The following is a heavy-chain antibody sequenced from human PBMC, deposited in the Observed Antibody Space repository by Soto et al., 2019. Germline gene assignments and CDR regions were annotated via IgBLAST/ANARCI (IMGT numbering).Heavy chain of an antibody. CDR1: GVSISTSSYY. Sequence: SETLSLTCAVSGVSISTSSYYWGWVRLAPGKGLEWIASIYNTGSTYYNPSLNTRVTISVDTSKNQFSLKLSSVTAADTAVYYCAAGGGLPRYYWGQGTLVTVSS. CDR3: AAGGGLPRYY. J-gene: IGHJ4*02. V-gene: IGHV4-39*07. D-gene: IGHD5-12*01. CDR2: IYNTGST.